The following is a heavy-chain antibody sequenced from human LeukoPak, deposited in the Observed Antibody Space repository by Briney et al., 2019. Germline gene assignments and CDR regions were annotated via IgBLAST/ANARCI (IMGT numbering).Heavy chain of an antibody. Sequence: GGSLRLSCEASGFTFTTYSMTWVRQAPGKGLEWVSIISSGSSAIFSADALKGRFTISRDDAKDLLYLDMNSLRAEDTAVYYCARGHTAVTRHFDFWGQGTLVTVSS. CDR2: ISSGSSAI. V-gene: IGHV3-21*01. CDR3: ARGHTAVTRHFDF. J-gene: IGHJ4*02. D-gene: IGHD4-17*01. CDR1: GFTFTTYS.